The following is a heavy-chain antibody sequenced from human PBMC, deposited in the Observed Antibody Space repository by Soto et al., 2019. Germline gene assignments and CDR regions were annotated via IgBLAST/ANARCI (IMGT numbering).Heavy chain of an antibody. CDR2: IYPGDSDT. CDR1: GYSFTSYW. D-gene: IGHD5-18*01. CDR3: ARQRYSYGSFDY. V-gene: IGHV5-51*01. J-gene: IGHJ4*02. Sequence: LKISCKGSGYSFTSYWIVWVRQMPGKGLEWMGIIYPGDSDTRYSPSCQGQVTISADKSISTAYLQWSSLKASDTAMYYCARQRYSYGSFDYWGQGTLVTVSS.